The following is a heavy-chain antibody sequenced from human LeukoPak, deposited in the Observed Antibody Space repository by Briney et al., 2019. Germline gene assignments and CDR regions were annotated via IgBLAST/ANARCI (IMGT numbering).Heavy chain of an antibody. J-gene: IGHJ4*02. V-gene: IGHV3-30-3*01. Sequence: PGGSLRLSCAASGLNFNSHWMSWVRQAPGKGLEWVAVISYDGSNKYYADSVKGRFTISRDNSKNTLYLQMNSLRAEDTAVYYCARDTLYSGSYFNYWGQGTLVTVSS. CDR3: ARDTLYSGSYFNY. CDR2: ISYDGSNK. D-gene: IGHD1-26*01. CDR1: GLNFNSHW.